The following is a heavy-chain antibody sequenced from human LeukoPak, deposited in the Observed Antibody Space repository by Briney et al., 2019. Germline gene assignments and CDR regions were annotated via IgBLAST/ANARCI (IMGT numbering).Heavy chain of an antibody. Sequence: SVKVSCKASGYTFTSYAISWVRQAPGQGLEWMGGIIPIFGTANYAQKFQGRVTITADESTSTAYMELSSLRSEDTAVYYCASLGKYYYDSSGLSSVWGQGTLVTVSS. CDR1: GYTFTSYA. CDR3: ASLGKYYYDSSGLSSV. D-gene: IGHD3-22*01. J-gene: IGHJ4*02. V-gene: IGHV1-69*13. CDR2: IIPIFGTA.